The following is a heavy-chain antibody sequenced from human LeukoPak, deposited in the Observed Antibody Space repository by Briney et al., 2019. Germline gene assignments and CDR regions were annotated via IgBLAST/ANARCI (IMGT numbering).Heavy chain of an antibody. CDR3: ARPSRRLGATYCSGGSCYSFPFDY. V-gene: IGHV4-34*01. CDR1: GGSFSGYY. CDR2: INNSEST. Sequence: SETLSLTCAVYGGSFSGYYWSWIRQPPGKGLECVGEINNSESTNYDPSLESRVTISVDTSKNQFSLKLSSVTAADTAVYYCARPSRRLGATYCSGGSCYSFPFDYWGQGTLVTVSS. J-gene: IGHJ4*02. D-gene: IGHD2-15*01.